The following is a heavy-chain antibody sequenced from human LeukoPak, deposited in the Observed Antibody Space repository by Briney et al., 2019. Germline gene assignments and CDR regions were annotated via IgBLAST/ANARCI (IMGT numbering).Heavy chain of an antibody. CDR1: GGTFSSYA. CDR2: IIPIFGIA. V-gene: IGHV1-69*04. J-gene: IGHJ5*02. D-gene: IGHD3-22*01. Sequence: SVKVSCKASGGTFSSYAISWVRQAPGQGLEWMGRIIPIFGIANYAQKFQGRVTITADKSTSTAYMELSSLRSEDTAVYYCARDQSVTMKLSWFDHWGQGTLVTVSS. CDR3: ARDQSVTMKLSWFDH.